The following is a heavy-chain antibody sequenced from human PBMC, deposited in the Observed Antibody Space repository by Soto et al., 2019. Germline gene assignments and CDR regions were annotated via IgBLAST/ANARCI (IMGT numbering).Heavy chain of an antibody. V-gene: IGHV1-69*01. D-gene: IGHD3-10*01. CDR2: NLPLFNIS. CDR3: ARRRLGYGSWYCDL. J-gene: IGHJ2*01. CDR1: GGAFSSYA. Sequence: QVQLVQSGAEVKKPGSSVKVSCKASGGAFSSYAISWVRQAPGQGLEWMGGNLPLFNISNYAQKFQGRVTSTAEEPTSTAYMDLSNLTSEDTAVYYCARRRLGYGSWYCDLWGRGTLIAVSS.